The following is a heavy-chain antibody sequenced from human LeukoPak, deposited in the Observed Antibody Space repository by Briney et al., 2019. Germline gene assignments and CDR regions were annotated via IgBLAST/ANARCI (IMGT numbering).Heavy chain of an antibody. Sequence: SQTLSLTCAISGDSVSSNSAAWNWIRQSPSRGLEWLGRTYYRSKWYNDYAVSVKSRITINPDTSKNQFSLQLNSVTPEDTAVYYCARGPNFNYDFWSGSRSGYDYGGQGTLVTVSS. CDR1: GDSVSSNSAA. D-gene: IGHD3-3*01. V-gene: IGHV6-1*01. CDR3: ARGPNFNYDFWSGSRSGYDY. CDR2: TYYRSKWYN. J-gene: IGHJ4*02.